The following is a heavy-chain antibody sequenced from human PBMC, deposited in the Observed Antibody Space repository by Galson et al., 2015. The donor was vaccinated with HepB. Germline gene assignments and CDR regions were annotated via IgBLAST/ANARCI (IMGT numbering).Heavy chain of an antibody. CDR2: ISHIGTT. J-gene: IGHJ3*01. CDR1: GGPLSGYY. CDR3: ARGRGPRFSDL. V-gene: IGHV4-34*01. D-gene: IGHD3-3*01. Sequence: SETLSLTCAVYGGPLSGYYWSWIRQPPGRGLEWIGEISHIGTTNYNPSLKSRVTISIDTSKKQFSLRLTSVTAADTAVYYCARGRGPRFSDLWGQGTMVTVSS.